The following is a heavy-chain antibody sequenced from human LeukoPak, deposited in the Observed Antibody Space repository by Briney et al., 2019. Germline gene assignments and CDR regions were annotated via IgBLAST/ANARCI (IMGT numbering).Heavy chain of an antibody. V-gene: IGHV4-59*08. CDR3: ARREDVLWYFDL. CDR1: GGSISSYY. CDR2: ISYSAST. J-gene: IGHJ2*01. D-gene: IGHD2-8*01. Sequence: SETLSLTCTVSGGSISSYYWSWIRQPPGKGLEWIGCISYSASTNYNPSLRRRVTISVDTSKNQFSLKLSSVTAADTAVYYCARREDVLWYFDLWGRGTLVTVSS.